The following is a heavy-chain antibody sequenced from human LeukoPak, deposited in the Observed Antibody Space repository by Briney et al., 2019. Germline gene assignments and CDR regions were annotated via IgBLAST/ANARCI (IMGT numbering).Heavy chain of an antibody. V-gene: IGHV4-4*07. CDR2: IYTSGST. CDR3: ARDRYDSSGYYYYDY. Sequence: SETLSLTCTVSGGSISIYYWSWIRQPAGKGLEWIGRIYTSGSTNYNPSLKSRVTMSVDTSKNQFSLKLSSVTAADTAVYYCARDRYDSSGYYYYDYWGQGTLVTVSS. D-gene: IGHD3-22*01. J-gene: IGHJ4*02. CDR1: GGSISIYY.